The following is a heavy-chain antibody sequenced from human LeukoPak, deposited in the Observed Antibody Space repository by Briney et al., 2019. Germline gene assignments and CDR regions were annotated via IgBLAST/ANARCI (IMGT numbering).Heavy chain of an antibody. CDR2: IYYSGIT. J-gene: IGHJ5*02. D-gene: IGHD3-22*01. CDR1: GGSISSYY. CDR3: ARRGDSSGYYSHWFDP. Sequence: SETLSLTCTVSGGSISSYYWSWIRQPPGKGLEWIGYIYYSGITNYNPSLKSRVTISVDTSKNQFSLKLSSVTAADTAVYYCARRGDSSGYYSHWFDPWGQGTLVTVSS. V-gene: IGHV4-59*01.